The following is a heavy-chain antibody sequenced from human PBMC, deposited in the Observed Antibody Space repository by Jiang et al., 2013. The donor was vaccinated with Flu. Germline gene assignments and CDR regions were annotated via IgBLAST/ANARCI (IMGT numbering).Heavy chain of an antibody. V-gene: IGHV4-59*01. CDR1: GGSISSYY. J-gene: IGHJ3*02. D-gene: IGHD4-17*01. Sequence: GSGLVKPSETLSLTCTVSGGSISSYYWSWIRQPPGKGLEWIGYIYYSGSTNYNPSLKSRVTISVDTSKNQFSLKLSSVTAADTAVYYCASTVTTEVAFDIWGQGTMVTVSS. CDR2: IYYSGST. CDR3: ASTVTTEVAFDI.